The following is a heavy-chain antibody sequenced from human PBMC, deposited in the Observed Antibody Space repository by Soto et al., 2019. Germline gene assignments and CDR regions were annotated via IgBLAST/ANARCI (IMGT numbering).Heavy chain of an antibody. D-gene: IGHD2-21*02. CDR3: VKEVTGKDYFDY. CDR1: GFSFNNYA. J-gene: IGHJ4*02. V-gene: IGHV3-23*01. CDR2: VDDSGDRT. Sequence: GGSLRLSCAASGFSFNNYAMSWVLQAPGKGLEWVSAVDDSGDRTWYADSVKGRFTTSRDNSKNTLYLQMNSLRADDTAVYYCVKEVTGKDYFDYWGQGILVTVSS.